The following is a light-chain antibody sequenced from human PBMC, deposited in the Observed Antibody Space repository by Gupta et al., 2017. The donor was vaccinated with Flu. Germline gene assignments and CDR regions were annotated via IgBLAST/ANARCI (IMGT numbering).Light chain of an antibody. Sequence: DIQMTQSPSSLSASVGDRLTITCQASQDITTYMNWYQQRPGKAPQLLIYDVSRLGTGVPSRFSGSGYGTHFSFTMNSLLPEDVCTYWCQQYPGTFGQGTKLEI. CDR2: DVS. J-gene: IGKJ2*02. CDR1: QDITTY. V-gene: IGKV1-33*01. CDR3: QQYPGT.